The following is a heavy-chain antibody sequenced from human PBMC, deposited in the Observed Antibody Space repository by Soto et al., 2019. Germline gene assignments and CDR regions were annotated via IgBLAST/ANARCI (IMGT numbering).Heavy chain of an antibody. D-gene: IGHD2-15*01. CDR1: GGTFSSYA. V-gene: IGHV1-69*12. CDR3: ARHTDIVVVVAATPFSWFDP. CDR2: IIPIFTTA. J-gene: IGHJ5*02. Sequence: QVQLVQSGAEVKKPGSSVKVSCKASGGTFSSYAISWVRQAPGQGLEWMGGIIPIFTTANYAQKFQGRVTITADESTSTAYMERSSLRSEDTAVYYCARHTDIVVVVAATPFSWFDPWGQGTLVTVSS.